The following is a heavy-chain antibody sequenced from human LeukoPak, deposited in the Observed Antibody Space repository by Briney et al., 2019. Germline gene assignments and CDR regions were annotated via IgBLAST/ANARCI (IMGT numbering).Heavy chain of an antibody. CDR1: GFTFSSYA. J-gene: IGHJ6*03. CDR2: ISGSGGST. V-gene: IGHV3-23*01. D-gene: IGHD6-13*01. CDR3: AKGGVAAGTRYYYYYMDV. Sequence: GGSLRLSCAASGFTFSSYAMSWVRQAPGKGLEWVSAISGSGGSTYYADSVNGRFTISRDNSKNTLYLQMNSLRAEDTAVYYCAKGGVAAGTRYYYYYMDVWGKGTTVTVSS.